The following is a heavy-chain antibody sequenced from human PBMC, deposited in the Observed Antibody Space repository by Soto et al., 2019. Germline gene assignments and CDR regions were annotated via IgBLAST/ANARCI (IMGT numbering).Heavy chain of an antibody. CDR2: IWYDGSNK. V-gene: IGHV3-30*02. CDR3: AGNMDTAMATYYYGLDV. Sequence: PGGSLRLSCAASGFTFSSYGMHWVRQAPGKGLEWVAVIWYDGSNKCYAVSVKGRFTISRDNSKITLYLQMTSLRPEDTAVYYCAGNMDTAMATYYYGLDVWAQGTTVTVSS. J-gene: IGHJ6*02. CDR1: GFTFSSYG. D-gene: IGHD5-18*01.